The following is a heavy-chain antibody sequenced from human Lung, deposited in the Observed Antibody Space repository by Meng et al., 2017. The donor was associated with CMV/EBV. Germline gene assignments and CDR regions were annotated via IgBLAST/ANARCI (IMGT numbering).Heavy chain of an antibody. Sequence: SVKVSXKASGGTFSSYAISWVRQAPGQGLEWMGGIIPILGIANYAQKFQGRVTITADKSTSTAYMELSSLRSEDTAVYYCARFRVGGYSTEYWGQGTLVTVSS. CDR1: GGTFSSYA. V-gene: IGHV1-69*10. J-gene: IGHJ4*02. CDR2: IIPILGIA. D-gene: IGHD3-22*01. CDR3: ARFRVGGYSTEY.